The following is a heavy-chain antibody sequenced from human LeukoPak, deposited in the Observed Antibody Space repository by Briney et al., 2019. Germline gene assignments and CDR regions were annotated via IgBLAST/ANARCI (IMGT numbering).Heavy chain of an antibody. CDR3: ARAPTSHYYGSFDP. CDR2: ISAYNGNT. J-gene: IGHJ5*02. Sequence: ASVKVSCTASGGTFSSYAISWVRQAPGQGLEWMGWISAYNGNTNYAQKLQGRVTMTTDTSTSTAYMELRSLRSDDTAVYYCARAPTSHYYGSFDPWGQGTLVTVSS. V-gene: IGHV1-18*01. D-gene: IGHD3-10*01. CDR1: GGTFSSYA.